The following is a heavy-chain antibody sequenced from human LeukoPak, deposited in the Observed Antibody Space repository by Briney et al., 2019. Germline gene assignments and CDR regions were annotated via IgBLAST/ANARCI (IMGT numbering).Heavy chain of an antibody. D-gene: IGHD3-10*01. CDR3: ARGVRGVTRNDAFDI. CDR1: GYTFTSYG. Sequence: ASVKVSCKASGYTFTSYGIRWVRQAPGQGLEWMGWISAYNGNTNYAQKLRGRVTMTTDTSTSTAYMELRSLRSDDTAVYYCARGVRGVTRNDAFDIWGQGTMVTVSS. V-gene: IGHV1-18*01. J-gene: IGHJ3*02. CDR2: ISAYNGNT.